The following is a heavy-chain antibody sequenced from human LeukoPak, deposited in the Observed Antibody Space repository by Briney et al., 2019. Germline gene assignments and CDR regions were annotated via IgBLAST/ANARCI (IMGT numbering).Heavy chain of an antibody. Sequence: ASVKVSCKASGGTFSSYAISWVRQAPGQGLEWMGRIIPIFGTANYAQKFQGRVTITTDESTSTAYMELSSLRSEDTAVYYCAREFHDILTGYPYFDYWGQGTPVTVSS. J-gene: IGHJ4*02. CDR2: IIPIFGTA. CDR3: AREFHDILTGYPYFDY. CDR1: GGTFSSYA. V-gene: IGHV1-69*05. D-gene: IGHD3-9*01.